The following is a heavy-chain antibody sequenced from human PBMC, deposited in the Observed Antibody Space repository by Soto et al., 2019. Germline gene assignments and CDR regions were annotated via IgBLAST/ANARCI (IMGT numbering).Heavy chain of an antibody. V-gene: IGHV3-64D*06. CDR3: VKDATPSAFWSGYYSRFDY. CDR1: GFTFSSYA. Sequence: PGGALRLSCSASGFTFSSYAMHWVRQAPGKGLEYVSAITTNGDNTYYADSVKGRFTISRDNSKNTLYLQMSSLRPEDTAVYYCVKDATPSAFWSGYYSRFDYWREGTLVPASP. D-gene: IGHD3-3*01. J-gene: IGHJ4*02. CDR2: ITTNGDNT.